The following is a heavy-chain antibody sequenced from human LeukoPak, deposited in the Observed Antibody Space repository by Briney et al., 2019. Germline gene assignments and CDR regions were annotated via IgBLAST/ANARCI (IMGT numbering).Heavy chain of an antibody. Sequence: GGSLRLSCAASGISFWRHAMNWVRQAPGKGLEWVSGIYGAATATYYADSVKGRFTISRDNSKNTVWLQMNSLRVEDTAVYYCAKSLHDSSTYWSEFRGFDIWGQGTMVTVSS. CDR3: AKSLHDSSTYWSEFRGFDI. CDR1: GISFWRHA. D-gene: IGHD4-11*01. V-gene: IGHV3-23*01. J-gene: IGHJ3*02. CDR2: IYGAATAT.